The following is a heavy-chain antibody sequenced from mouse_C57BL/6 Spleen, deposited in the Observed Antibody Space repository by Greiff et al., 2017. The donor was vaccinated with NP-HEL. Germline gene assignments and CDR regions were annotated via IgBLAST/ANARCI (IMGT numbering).Heavy chain of an antibody. V-gene: IGHV1-76*01. J-gene: IGHJ4*01. Sequence: QVQLQQSGAELVRPGASVKLSCKASGYTFTDYYINWVKQRPGQGLEWIGRIYPGSGNTYYNEKFKGKATLTAEKSSSTAYMQLSSLTSEDSAVYFCARGGDYYAMDYWGQGTSVTVSS. CDR2: IYPGSGNT. CDR3: ARGGDYYAMDY. CDR1: GYTFTDYY.